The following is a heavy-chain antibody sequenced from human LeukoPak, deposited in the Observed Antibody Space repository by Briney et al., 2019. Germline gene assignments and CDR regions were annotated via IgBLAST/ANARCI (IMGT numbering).Heavy chain of an antibody. J-gene: IGHJ5*02. V-gene: IGHV3-30*02. CDR3: AKDLGVRLEYQLLGVDP. CDR1: GFTFSSYG. D-gene: IGHD2-2*01. Sequence: GGSLRLSCAASGFTFSSYGMHWVRQAPGKGLEWVAFIRYDGSNKYYADSVKGRFTISRDNSKNTLYLQMNSLRAEDTAVYYCAKDLGVRLEYQLLGVDPWGQGTLVTVSS. CDR2: IRYDGSNK.